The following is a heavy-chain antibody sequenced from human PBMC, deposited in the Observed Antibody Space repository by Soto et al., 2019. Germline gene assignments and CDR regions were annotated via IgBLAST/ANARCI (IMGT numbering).Heavy chain of an antibody. J-gene: IGHJ4*02. V-gene: IGHV3-74*01. CDR2: INSDGSST. CDR1: EFTFSSKW. CDR3: AREVPGDYYFDY. D-gene: IGHD3-16*01. Sequence: EVQLVESGGGLVQPGGSLRLSCAASEFTFSSKWMHWVRQAPGKWLVWVSRINSDGSSTNYADSVKGRFTISRDNARNTLYLQMNSLRAEDTAVYYCAREVPGDYYFDYWGQGTLVTVSS.